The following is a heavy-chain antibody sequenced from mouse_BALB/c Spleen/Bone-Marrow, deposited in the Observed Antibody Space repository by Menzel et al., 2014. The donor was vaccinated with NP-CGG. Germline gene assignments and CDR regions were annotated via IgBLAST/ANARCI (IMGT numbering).Heavy chain of an antibody. J-gene: IGHJ3*01. Sequence: EVQRVESGPGLVKPSQSLSLTCTVTGYSITSDSAWNWIRQFPGNKLEWMAYISYSGSTTYNPSLKSRISITRDTSKNQFFLQLNSVTTEDTATYYCARRGYYGTFLFAYWGQGTLVTVSA. CDR2: ISYSGST. CDR1: GYSITSDSA. V-gene: IGHV3-2*02. D-gene: IGHD2-1*01. CDR3: ARRGYYGTFLFAY.